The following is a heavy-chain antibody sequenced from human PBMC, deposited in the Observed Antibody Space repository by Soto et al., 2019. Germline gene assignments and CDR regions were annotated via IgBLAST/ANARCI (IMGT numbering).Heavy chain of an antibody. CDR2: IYYSGST. D-gene: IGHD2-15*01. CDR3: ARDRVAAKDWFDP. CDR1: GGSISSGGYY. Sequence: SETLSLTCTVSGGSISSGGYYWSRIRQHPGKGLEWIGYIYYSGSTYYNPSLKSRVTISVDTSKNQFSLKLSSVTAADTAVYYCARDRVAAKDWFDPWGQGTLVTVSS. J-gene: IGHJ5*02. V-gene: IGHV4-31*03.